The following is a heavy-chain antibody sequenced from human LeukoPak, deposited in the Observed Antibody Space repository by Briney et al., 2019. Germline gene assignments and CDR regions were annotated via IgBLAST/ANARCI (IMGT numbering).Heavy chain of an antibody. Sequence: SETLSLTCAVYGESLSGHYWSWIRQPPGKGLEWIGEGSDGGGTKFNPSLKSRVTISADTSKNQFSLKLSSVTAADTAVYYCAKNGQSGFSFDPWGQGTLVTVSS. V-gene: IGHV4-34*01. J-gene: IGHJ5*02. CDR2: GSDGGGT. CDR3: AKNGQSGFSFDP. D-gene: IGHD2-8*01. CDR1: GESLSGHY.